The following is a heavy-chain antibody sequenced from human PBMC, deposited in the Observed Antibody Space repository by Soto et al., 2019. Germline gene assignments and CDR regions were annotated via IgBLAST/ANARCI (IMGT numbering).Heavy chain of an antibody. D-gene: IGHD2-2*01. CDR1: GFTFSSYA. J-gene: IGHJ3*02. CDR3: ARVLGYCSSTSCYVAAFDI. CDR2: ISGSGGSA. V-gene: IGHV3-23*01. Sequence: GGSLRLSCAASGFTFSSYAMSWVRQAPGKGLEWVSAISGSGGSAYYADSVKGRFTISRDNSKNTLYLQMNSLRAEDMAVYYCARVLGYCSSTSCYVAAFDIWGQGTMVTVSS.